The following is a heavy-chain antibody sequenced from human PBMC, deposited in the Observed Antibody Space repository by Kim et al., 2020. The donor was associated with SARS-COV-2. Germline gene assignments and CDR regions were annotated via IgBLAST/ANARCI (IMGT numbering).Heavy chain of an antibody. J-gene: IGHJ4*02. Sequence: STYYADSVKGRFTISRDNSKNTLYLQMSSLRAEDTAVYYCVKVVAAAGDYWGQGTLVTVSS. CDR2: ST. D-gene: IGHD6-13*01. V-gene: IGHV3-64D*06. CDR3: VKVVAAAGDY.